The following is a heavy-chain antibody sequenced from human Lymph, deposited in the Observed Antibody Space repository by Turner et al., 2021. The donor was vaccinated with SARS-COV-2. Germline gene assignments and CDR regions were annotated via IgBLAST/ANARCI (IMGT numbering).Heavy chain of an antibody. J-gene: IGHJ6*02. D-gene: IGHD2-15*01. CDR2: FDPEDGKI. Sequence: QVQLVQSGAEVKKPGASGMVSGKVSGHPLLELSMHWLRQAPGKGLEWMGGFDPEDGKIIYAQKFQGRVTMTEDTSTDTAYMELSSLRSEDTAVYYCATVLCTGSSCYYYGMDVWGQGTTVTVSS. V-gene: IGHV1-24*01. CDR3: ATVLCTGSSCYYYGMDV. CDR1: GHPLLELS.